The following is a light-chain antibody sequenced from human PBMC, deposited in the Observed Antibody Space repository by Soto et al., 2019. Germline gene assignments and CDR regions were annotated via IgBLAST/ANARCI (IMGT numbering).Light chain of an antibody. Sequence: QSVLAQPASVSGSPGQSVTISCTGTSSDVGAYNSVSWYQQHPDKAPQLMIYKGTQRPSGVSNRFSGSKSGNTASLTISGLQAEDEADYYCSSYTSSSTLVVFGGGTKLTVL. CDR2: KGT. CDR1: SSDVGAYNS. V-gene: IGLV2-14*02. CDR3: SSYTSSSTLVV. J-gene: IGLJ2*01.